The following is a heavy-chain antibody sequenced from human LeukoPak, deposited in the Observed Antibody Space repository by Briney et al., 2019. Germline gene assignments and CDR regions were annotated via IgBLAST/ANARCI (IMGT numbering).Heavy chain of an antibody. CDR3: ARDDSSGYYVGY. V-gene: IGHV1-69*04. J-gene: IGHJ4*02. CDR2: IIPIFGIA. D-gene: IGHD3-22*01. Sequence: GASVKVCCKASGGTFSSYAISWGRQAPGQGLEWMGRIIPIFGIANYAQKFQGRVTITADKSTSTAYMELSSLRSEDTAVYYCARDDSSGYYVGYWGQGTLVTVSS. CDR1: GGTFSSYA.